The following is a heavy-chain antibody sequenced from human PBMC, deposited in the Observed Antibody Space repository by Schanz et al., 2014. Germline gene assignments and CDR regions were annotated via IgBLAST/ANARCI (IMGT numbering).Heavy chain of an antibody. V-gene: IGHV3-NL1*01. J-gene: IGHJ4*02. Sequence: VQLVESGGGVVQPGGSLRLSCVGSGYSFSDYDMYWIRQAPGKGLEWVSVIYGGGITYYADSVRGRFTISRDDSKNTLYLQMNSLRPEDTAVYYCAKEDRNHNSDYVYWGQGTLVTVSS. CDR3: AKEDRNHNSDYVY. D-gene: IGHD3-22*01. CDR2: IYGGGIT. CDR1: GYSFSDYD.